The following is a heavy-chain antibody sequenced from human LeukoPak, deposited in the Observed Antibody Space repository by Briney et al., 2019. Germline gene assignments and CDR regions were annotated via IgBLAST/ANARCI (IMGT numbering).Heavy chain of an antibody. J-gene: IGHJ3*02. D-gene: IGHD6-19*01. Sequence: SETLSLTCAVSGYSISSGYYWGWIRQPPGKGLEWIGSIYHSGSTYYNPSLKSRVTISLDTSKNQFSLKLSSVTAADTAVYYCARHDRGSGWSTDAFDIWGQGTMVTVSS. CDR2: IYHSGST. CDR3: ARHDRGSGWSTDAFDI. V-gene: IGHV4-38-2*01. CDR1: GYSISSGYY.